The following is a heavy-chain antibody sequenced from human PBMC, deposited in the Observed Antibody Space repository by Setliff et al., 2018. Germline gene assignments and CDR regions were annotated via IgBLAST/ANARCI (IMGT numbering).Heavy chain of an antibody. CDR3: ISLWLGYYGLDV. J-gene: IGHJ6*02. Sequence: PGGSLRLSCVASGFAFSTYGMHWVRQAPGRGLEWVASIRYDGSYKQYDDSVKGRFTISRDNSENTLDLQMNSLKTEDTAVYYCISLWLGYYGLDVWGQGTTVTVSS. D-gene: IGHD5-18*01. V-gene: IGHV3-30*02. CDR2: IRYDGSYK. CDR1: GFAFSTYG.